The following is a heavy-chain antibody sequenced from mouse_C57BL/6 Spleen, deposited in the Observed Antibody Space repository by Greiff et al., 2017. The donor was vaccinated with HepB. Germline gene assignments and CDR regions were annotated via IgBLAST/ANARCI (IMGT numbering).Heavy chain of an antibody. Sequence: VQLQQSGPELVKPGASVKISCKASGYAFSSSWMNWVKQRPGKGLEWIGRIYPGDGDTNYNGKFKGKATLTADKSSSTAYMQLSSLTSEDSAVYFCAWPYAMDYWGQGTSVTVSS. CDR3: AWPYAMDY. V-gene: IGHV1-82*01. CDR1: GYAFSSSW. CDR2: IYPGDGDT. J-gene: IGHJ4*01.